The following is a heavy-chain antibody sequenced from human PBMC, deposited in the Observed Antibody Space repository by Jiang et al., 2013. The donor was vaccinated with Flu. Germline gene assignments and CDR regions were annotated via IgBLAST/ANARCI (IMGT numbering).Heavy chain of an antibody. D-gene: IGHD2-2*01. Sequence: GLEQPGGSLRLTCAASGFTFSNYAMTWVRQAPGKGLEWVSAIGGSGASTYYADSVKGRFTISRDNSKSTLFLQMNSLRVDDTAVYYCAKLQMSRLYCNSGSCYFDPWGQGTLVTVSS. CDR3: AKLQMSRLYCNSGSCYFDP. V-gene: IGHV3-23*01. CDR1: GFTFSNYA. J-gene: IGHJ5*02. CDR2: IGGSGAST.